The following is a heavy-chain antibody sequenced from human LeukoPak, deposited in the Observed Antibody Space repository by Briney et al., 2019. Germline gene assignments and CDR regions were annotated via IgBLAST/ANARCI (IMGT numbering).Heavy chain of an antibody. Sequence: PGGSLRLSCAASRFTFSSYGMHWVRQAPGKGLEWVALIWYDGNNRYYADSVKGRFTISRDNSKNTLYLQMNSLRAEDTAVYYCAPAPQSAHGDYWGQGTLVTVSS. CDR1: RFTFSSYG. J-gene: IGHJ4*02. CDR2: IWYDGNNR. CDR3: APAPQSAHGDY. V-gene: IGHV3-33*01.